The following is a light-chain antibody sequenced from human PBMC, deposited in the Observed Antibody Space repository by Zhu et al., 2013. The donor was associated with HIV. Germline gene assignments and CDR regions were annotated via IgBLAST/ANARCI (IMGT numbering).Light chain of an antibody. CDR1: QSVLYSSNNKNY. CDR3: QQYSSVPFS. V-gene: IGKV4-1*01. Sequence: DIVMTQSPDSLAVSLGERATINCKSSQSVLYSSNNKNYLAWYQQKPGQPPQLLIYWASTRESGVPDRFSGSGSGTDFTLTISSLQAEDVAVYYCQQYSSVPFSFGPGTKVDIK. CDR2: WAS. J-gene: IGKJ3*01.